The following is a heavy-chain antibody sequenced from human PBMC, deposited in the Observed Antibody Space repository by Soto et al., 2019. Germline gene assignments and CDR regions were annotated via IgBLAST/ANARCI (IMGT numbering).Heavy chain of an antibody. J-gene: IGHJ4*02. CDR3: ASRDPETSVDY. Sequence: PSETLSLTCAVSCGSFTSNNWWTWVRQSPGQGLEWIWGIYRTGSTNYNPSLKRRVTISLEKSENQFSLKVTSLTAADTAVYYWASRDPETSVDYWGKGTLLTVSS. D-gene: IGHD1-26*01. CDR2: IYRTGST. V-gene: IGHV4-4*02. CDR1: CGSFTSNNW.